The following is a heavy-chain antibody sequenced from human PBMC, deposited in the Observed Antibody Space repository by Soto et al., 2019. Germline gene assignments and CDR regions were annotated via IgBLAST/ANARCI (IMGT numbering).Heavy chain of an antibody. D-gene: IGHD6-13*01. CDR3: ARMMAASGTAFDY. V-gene: IGHV5-51*01. CDR1: GYTFANYW. J-gene: IGHJ4*02. Sequence: GESLKISCESSGYTFANYWIGWVRQVPGKGLEWMGIIYPGDSDTRYSPSFQGQVTISADKSTSTAYLQWSSLKASDTATYYCARMMAASGTAFDYWGQGALVTVSS. CDR2: IYPGDSDT.